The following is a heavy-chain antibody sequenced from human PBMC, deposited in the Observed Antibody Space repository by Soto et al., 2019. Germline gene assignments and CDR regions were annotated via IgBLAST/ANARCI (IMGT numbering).Heavy chain of an antibody. J-gene: IGHJ4*02. CDR3: AKGVGGGAGGVAGQLDYFDH. Sequence: QPGGSLRLSCAASGFTFSTYGMHWVRQAPGKGLEWVAVISYDGNNKYFADSVKGRFTISRDNSENTLSLHMNSLRTEDTAVYYCAKGVGGGAGGVAGQLDYFDHWGQGTLVTVSS. CDR2: ISYDGNNK. D-gene: IGHD6-19*01. CDR1: GFTFSTYG. V-gene: IGHV3-30*18.